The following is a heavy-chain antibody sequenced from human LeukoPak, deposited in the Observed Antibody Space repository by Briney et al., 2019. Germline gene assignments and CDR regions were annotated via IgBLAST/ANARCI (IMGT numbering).Heavy chain of an antibody. CDR2: IYPGGSDT. V-gene: IGHV5-51*01. D-gene: IGHD4-17*01. CDR3: ARKTTVTDPFDY. Sequence: GESLKISCKGSGYTFISYWIGWVRQMPGKGLEWMGIIYPGGSDTRYSPSFQGQVTMSADKSISTAYLQWSSLKASDTAMYYCARKTTVTDPFDYWGQGTLVTVSS. J-gene: IGHJ4*02. CDR1: GYTFISYW.